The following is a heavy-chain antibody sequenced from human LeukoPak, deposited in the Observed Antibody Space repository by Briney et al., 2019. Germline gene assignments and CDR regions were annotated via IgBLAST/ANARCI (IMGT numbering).Heavy chain of an antibody. CDR3: VRDQRYCSGGSCYGWFDP. CDR1: GFTFSSFA. J-gene: IGHJ5*02. Sequence: GGSLRLSCAASGFTFSSFAMSWVRQAPGKGLEWVSAISGGGSNTYSADSVKGRFTISRDNSKNTLHLQMNSLRAEDTAVYYCVRDQRYCSGGSCYGWFDPWGQGTLVTVSS. CDR2: ISGGGSNT. V-gene: IGHV3-23*01. D-gene: IGHD2-15*01.